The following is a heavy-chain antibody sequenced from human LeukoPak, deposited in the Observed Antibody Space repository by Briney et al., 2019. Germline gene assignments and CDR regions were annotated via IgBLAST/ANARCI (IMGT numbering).Heavy chain of an antibody. J-gene: IGHJ5*02. Sequence: ASVKVSCKASGYTFTGYYMHWVRQAPGQGREWMGWINPNSGGTNYAQKFQGRVTMTRDTSISTAYMELSRLRSDDTAVYYCATVYSSSWYGNWFDPWGQGTLVTVSS. D-gene: IGHD6-13*01. CDR2: INPNSGGT. CDR1: GYTFTGYY. CDR3: ATVYSSSWYGNWFDP. V-gene: IGHV1-2*02.